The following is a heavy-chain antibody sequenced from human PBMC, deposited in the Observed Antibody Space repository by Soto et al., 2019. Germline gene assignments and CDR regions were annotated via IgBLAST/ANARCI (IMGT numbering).Heavy chain of an antibody. D-gene: IGHD1-20*01. J-gene: IGHJ3*01. CDR1: GDSLSSNSAA. V-gene: IGHV6-1*01. Sequence: PSQTLSLTCAISGDSLSSNSAAWNWIRQSPSRGLEWLGRTYYRSKWYNDYAVSVESRITFSPDTSKNQVSLHLSSVTPEDTAVYYCARYNSPLHQYALDVWGPGTMVTVSS. CDR2: TYYRSKWYN. CDR3: ARYNSPLHQYALDV.